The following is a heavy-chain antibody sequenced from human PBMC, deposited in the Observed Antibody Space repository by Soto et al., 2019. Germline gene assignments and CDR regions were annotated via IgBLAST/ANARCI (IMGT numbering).Heavy chain of an antibody. CDR2: FYNSGST. CDR3: ARVSSSWGLVNYFDY. CDR1: GGSISSTTYY. V-gene: IGHV4-39*07. Sequence: PSETLSLTCTASGGSISSTTYYWGWMRQPPGKGLEWIGNFYNSGSTNYNPSLKSRVTISVDTSKNQFSLKLSSVTAADTAVYYCARVSSSWGLVNYFDYWGQGTLVTVSS. D-gene: IGHD6-13*01. J-gene: IGHJ4*02.